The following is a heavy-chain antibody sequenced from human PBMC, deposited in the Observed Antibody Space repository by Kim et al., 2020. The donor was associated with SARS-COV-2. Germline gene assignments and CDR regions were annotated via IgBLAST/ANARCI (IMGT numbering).Heavy chain of an antibody. CDR1: GYSFTSYW. Sequence: GESLKISCKGSGYSFTSYWIGWVRQMPGKGLEWMGIIYPGDSDTRYSPSFQGQVTISADKSISTAYLQWSSLKASDTAMYYCARLGDFPTVTSYYYYYGMDVWGQGTTVSVSS. CDR3: ARLGDFPTVTSYYYYYGMDV. CDR2: IYPGDSDT. J-gene: IGHJ6*02. D-gene: IGHD4-17*01. V-gene: IGHV5-51*01.